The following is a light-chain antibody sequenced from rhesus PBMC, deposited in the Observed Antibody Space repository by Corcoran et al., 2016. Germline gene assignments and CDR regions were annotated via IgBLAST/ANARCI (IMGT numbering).Light chain of an antibody. V-gene: IGKV3-10*01. CDR2: GAS. Sequence: QVILTQSPATLSLSPGERATLSCRASQTVSTYLAWYQQKPGQAPRLLIYGASSRATGIPDRFGGGGSGTDCPLTISSLEPEDVGVYHCYQHSSGYRTFGQGTKVEIK. CDR1: QTVSTY. CDR3: YQHSSGYRT. J-gene: IGKJ1*01.